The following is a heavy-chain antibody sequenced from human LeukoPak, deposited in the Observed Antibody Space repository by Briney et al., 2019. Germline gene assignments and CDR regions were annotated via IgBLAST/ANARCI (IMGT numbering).Heavy chain of an antibody. CDR2: INPKSGGT. Sequence: ASVNVSCKASGYTFTDYFIHWVRQAPGQGLEWMGWINPKSGGTYYAQNFRGRVTMTRDTSISTAYMELSSLTSDDTAVYSCARAGYCGSNCYYYFDYWGQGTLVTVSS. CDR1: GYTFTDYF. J-gene: IGHJ4*02. V-gene: IGHV1-2*02. D-gene: IGHD2-21*01. CDR3: ARAGYCGSNCYYYFDY.